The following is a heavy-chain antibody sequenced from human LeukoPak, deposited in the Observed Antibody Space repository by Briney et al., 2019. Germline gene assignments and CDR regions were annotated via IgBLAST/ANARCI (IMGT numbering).Heavy chain of an antibody. CDR2: ISAYNGNT. CDR3: ARERSENWGSLTYAYDI. D-gene: IGHD7-27*01. V-gene: IGHV1-18*03. CDR1: GYTFTSYG. Sequence: ASVKVSCKASGYTFTSYGISWVRQAPGQGLEWMGWISAYNGNTNYAQKLQGRVTMTTDTSTSTAYMELSSLRSEDMAVYYCARERSENWGSLTYAYDIWGQGTMVTVSS. J-gene: IGHJ3*02.